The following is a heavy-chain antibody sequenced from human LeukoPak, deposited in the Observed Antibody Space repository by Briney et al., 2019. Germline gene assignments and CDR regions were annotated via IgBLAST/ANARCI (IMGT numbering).Heavy chain of an antibody. CDR2: INHSGST. CDR1: GGSFSGYY. CDR3: RGSAPSEDYYYGMDV. V-gene: IGHV4-34*01. J-gene: IGHJ6*02. D-gene: IGHD3-10*01. Sequence: SETLSLTCAVYGGSFSGYYWSWIRQPPGKGLEWIGEINHSGSTNYNPSLKSRVTISVDTSKNQFSLKLSSVTAADTAVYYCRGSAPSEDYYYGMDVWGQGTTVTVSS.